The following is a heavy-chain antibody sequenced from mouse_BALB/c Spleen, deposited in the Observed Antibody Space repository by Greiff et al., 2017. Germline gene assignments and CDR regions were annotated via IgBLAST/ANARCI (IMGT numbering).Heavy chain of an antibody. D-gene: IGHD2-4*01. CDR3: ARRGSDYDFDY. CDR2: ISYSGST. J-gene: IGHJ2*01. V-gene: IGHV3-2*02. CDR1: GYSITSDYA. Sequence: DVQLQESGPGLVKPSQSLSLTCTVTGYSITSDYAWNWIRQFPGNKLEWMGYISYSGSTSYNPSLKSRISITRDTSKNQFFLQLNSVTTEDTATYYCARRGSDYDFDYWGQGTTLTVAS.